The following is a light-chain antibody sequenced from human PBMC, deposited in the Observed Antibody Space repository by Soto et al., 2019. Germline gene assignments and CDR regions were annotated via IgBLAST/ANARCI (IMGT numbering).Light chain of an antibody. CDR3: QQYGSSHTT. CDR2: GAS. J-gene: IGKJ5*01. V-gene: IGKV3-20*01. CDR1: QSVSSSY. Sequence: EIVLTQSPGTLSLSPGERATLSCRASQSVSSSYLAWYQQKPGQAPRLLIYGASSRATGIPDRFSGSGSGTDFTLTISRLEPEDFAVYSCQQYGSSHTTFGQGTRLESK.